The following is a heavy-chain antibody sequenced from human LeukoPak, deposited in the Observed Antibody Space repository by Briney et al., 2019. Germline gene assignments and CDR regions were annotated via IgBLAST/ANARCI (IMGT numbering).Heavy chain of an antibody. CDR1: GGSISSYY. Sequence: PSETLSLTCTVSGGSISSYYWSWIRQPPGKGLEWIGYIYTSGSTNYNPSLKSRVTISVDTSKNQFSLKLSSVIAADTAVYYCASNWDYGVAFDIWGQGTMVTVSS. V-gene: IGHV4-4*09. CDR3: ASNWDYGVAFDI. CDR2: IYTSGST. J-gene: IGHJ3*02. D-gene: IGHD1-7*01.